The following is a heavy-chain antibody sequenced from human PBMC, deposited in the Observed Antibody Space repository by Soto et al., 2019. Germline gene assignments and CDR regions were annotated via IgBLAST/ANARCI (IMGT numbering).Heavy chain of an antibody. CDR3: ARAVVEDSSGWYSYYFDY. D-gene: IGHD6-19*01. CDR1: GGTFSSYA. J-gene: IGHJ4*02. V-gene: IGHV1-69*13. CDR2: IIPIFGTA. Sequence: GASVKVSCKASGGTFSSYAIRWVRQAPGQGLEWMGGIIPIFGTANYAQKFQGRVTITADETTSTAYMELSSLRSEDTAVYYCARAVVEDSSGWYSYYFDYWGQGTLVTVSS.